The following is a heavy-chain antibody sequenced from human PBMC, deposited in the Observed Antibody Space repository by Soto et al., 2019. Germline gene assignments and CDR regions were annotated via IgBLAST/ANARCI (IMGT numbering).Heavy chain of an antibody. J-gene: IGHJ5*02. D-gene: IGHD2-2*02. CDR3: AKDRGSGSTSWYNGWFDP. CDR2: ISGSGGST. CDR1: GFTFSSYA. Sequence: GSLRLSCVASGFTFSSYAMTWVRQAPGKGLEWVSAISGSGGSTYYADSVKGRFTISRDNSKNTLYLQMNSLRAEDTAVYYCAKDRGSGSTSWYNGWFDPWGQGT. V-gene: IGHV3-23*01.